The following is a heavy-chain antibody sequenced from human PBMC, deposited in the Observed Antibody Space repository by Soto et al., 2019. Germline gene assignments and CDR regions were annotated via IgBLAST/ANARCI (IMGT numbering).Heavy chain of an antibody. Sequence: SETLSLTCTVSGGSISNSSYYWAWICQPPGKGLEWIGTIYYTGRTYYNPSLKSRVTMSVDTSKNQFSLKLSSVTAADTAVYYCARWALTRTKGYYYGLDVWGQGTTVTVSS. D-gene: IGHD2-8*01. V-gene: IGHV4-39*01. J-gene: IGHJ6*02. CDR3: ARWALTRTKGYYYGLDV. CDR1: GGSISNSSYY. CDR2: IYYTGRT.